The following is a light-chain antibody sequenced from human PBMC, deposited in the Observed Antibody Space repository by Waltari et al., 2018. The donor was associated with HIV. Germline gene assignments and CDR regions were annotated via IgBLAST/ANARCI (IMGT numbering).Light chain of an antibody. J-gene: IGKJ4*01. CDR2: WAS. CDR1: QSVLYNSNNKNF. CDR3: QQYYSTPLA. Sequence: DIVMTQSPDSLAVSLGERATINCKSSQSVLYNSNNKNFLAWYQQKPGQPPKGLIYWASTRESGVPDRFSGSGSGTDFTLSVSSLQAEDVAVYYCQQYYSTPLAFGGGTKVEIK. V-gene: IGKV4-1*01.